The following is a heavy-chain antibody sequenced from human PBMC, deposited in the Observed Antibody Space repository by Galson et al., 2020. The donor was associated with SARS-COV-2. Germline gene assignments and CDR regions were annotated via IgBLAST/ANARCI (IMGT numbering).Heavy chain of an antibody. Sequence: GESLKIPCAASGFTFISYAMTWVRQAPGQGLEWVSVISGSGGSTSYADSVQGRFTISRDKAKNTLYLQMNSLRAEDTAVYYCAKAINKIVVRVNALDIWGEGTMVTVSS. V-gene: IGHV3-23*01. D-gene: IGHD3-22*01. CDR2: ISGSGGST. CDR3: AKAINKIVVRVNALDI. CDR1: GFTFISYA. J-gene: IGHJ3*02.